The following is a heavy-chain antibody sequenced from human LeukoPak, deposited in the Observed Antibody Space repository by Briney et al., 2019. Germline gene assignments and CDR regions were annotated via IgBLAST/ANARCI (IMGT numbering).Heavy chain of an antibody. V-gene: IGHV3-30*04. D-gene: IGHD5-18*01. Sequence: GGSLRLSCAASGFTFSSYAMHWVRQAPGKGLEWVALISYDGSINDYADSVKGRFTISRDNSKNTLYLQMNSLRAEDTAVYYCARAPGYRGFLDYWGQGNLVTVSS. J-gene: IGHJ4*02. CDR3: ARAPGYRGFLDY. CDR2: ISYDGSIN. CDR1: GFTFSSYA.